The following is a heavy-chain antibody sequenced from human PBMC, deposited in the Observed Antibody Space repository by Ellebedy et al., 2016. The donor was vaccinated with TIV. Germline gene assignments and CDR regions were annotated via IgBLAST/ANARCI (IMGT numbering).Heavy chain of an antibody. CDR2: INPSVGST. J-gene: IGHJ4*02. Sequence: AASVKVSCKASGYTFTSYFMHWVRQAAGQGLEWMGIINPSVGSTTYAQKLQGRVTITRDTSTSTVYMELSSLRSEDTAVYYCARARSSGWLHTPDYWGQGTLVTVSS. CDR1: GYTFTSYF. V-gene: IGHV1-46*04. D-gene: IGHD6-19*01. CDR3: ARARSSGWLHTPDY.